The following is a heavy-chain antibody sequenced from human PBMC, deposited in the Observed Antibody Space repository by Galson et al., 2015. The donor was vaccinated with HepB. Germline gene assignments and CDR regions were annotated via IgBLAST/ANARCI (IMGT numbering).Heavy chain of an antibody. CDR3: ARGAAALIGGFFNWFDP. D-gene: IGHD3-3*02. J-gene: IGHJ5*02. CDR1: GFTFSDYY. V-gene: IGHV3-11*05. Sequence: SLRLSCAASGFTFSDYYMSWIRQAPGKGLEWVSYISSSSSYTNYADSVKGRFTISRDNAKNSLYLQMNSLRAEDTAVYYCARGAAALIGGFFNWFDPWGQGTLVTVSS. CDR2: ISSSSSYT.